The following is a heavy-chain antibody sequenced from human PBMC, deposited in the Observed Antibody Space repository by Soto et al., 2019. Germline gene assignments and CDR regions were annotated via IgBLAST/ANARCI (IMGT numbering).Heavy chain of an antibody. J-gene: IGHJ6*02. V-gene: IGHV3-23*01. CDR3: AKGFLSCQYGMEV. Sequence: EVQLLQSGGGVVPPGGSLRLACATSGFTFNTYPMTWVRQAPGKWVEWVSSMSSTAGRTSSYAEAVKGRFAMSRDFSDKTVYLQMSILRVDDTAVYFGAKGFLSCQYGMEVWGQGTTVSVSS. CDR2: MSSTAGRTS. D-gene: IGHD3-3*01. CDR1: GFTFNTYP.